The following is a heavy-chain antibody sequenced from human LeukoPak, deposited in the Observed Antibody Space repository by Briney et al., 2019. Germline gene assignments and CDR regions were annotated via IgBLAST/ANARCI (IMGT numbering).Heavy chain of an antibody. J-gene: IGHJ5*02. V-gene: IGHV7-4-1*02. Sequence: ASVKVSCKASGYTFTSYATNWVRQAPGQGLECMGWINTNTGNPTYAQGFTGRFVFSLDTSVSTAYLQISSLKAEDTAVYYCARRYCSGGSCYNNWFDPWGQGTLVTVSS. CDR3: ARRYCSGGSCYNNWFDP. CDR1: GYTFTSYA. D-gene: IGHD2-15*01. CDR2: INTNTGNP.